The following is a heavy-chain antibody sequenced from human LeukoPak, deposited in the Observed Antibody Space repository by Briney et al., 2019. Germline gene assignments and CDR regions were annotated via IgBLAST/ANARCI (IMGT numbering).Heavy chain of an antibody. D-gene: IGHD3-10*01. Sequence: GGSLRLSCAASGFTFSGSAMHWVRQASGKGLEWVGRIRSKANSYATAYAASVKGRFTISRDDSKNTAYLQMNSLKTEDTAVYYCTRHGLPGVSDWFDPWGQGTLVTVSS. J-gene: IGHJ5*02. CDR1: GFTFSGSA. CDR2: IRSKANSYAT. CDR3: TRHGLPGVSDWFDP. V-gene: IGHV3-73*01.